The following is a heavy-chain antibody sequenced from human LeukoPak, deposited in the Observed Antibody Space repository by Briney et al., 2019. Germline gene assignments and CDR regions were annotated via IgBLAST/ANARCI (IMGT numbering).Heavy chain of an antibody. CDR2: ISGSGGST. Sequence: RTGGSLRLSCAASGFTFSSYAMSWVRQAPGKGLEWVSAISGSGGSTYYADSVKGRFTISRDNSKNTLYLQMNSLRAEDTAVYYCARYHIKWELGAFDIWGQGTMVTVSS. D-gene: IGHD1-26*01. V-gene: IGHV3-23*01. J-gene: IGHJ3*02. CDR1: GFTFSSYA. CDR3: ARYHIKWELGAFDI.